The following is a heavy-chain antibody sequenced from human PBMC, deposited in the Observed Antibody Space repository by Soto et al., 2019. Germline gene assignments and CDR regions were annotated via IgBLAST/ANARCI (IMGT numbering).Heavy chain of an antibody. J-gene: IGHJ6*02. CDR1: GGSISSSSYY. CDR2: IYYSGST. D-gene: IGHD2-15*01. V-gene: IGHV4-39*01. Sequence: PSETLSLTCTVSGGSISSSSYYWGWIRQPPGKGLEWIGSIYYSGSTYYNPSLKSRVTISVDTSKNQFSLKLSSVTAADTVVYYCARVAVPYYYGMDVWGQGTTVTVSS. CDR3: ARVAVPYYYGMDV.